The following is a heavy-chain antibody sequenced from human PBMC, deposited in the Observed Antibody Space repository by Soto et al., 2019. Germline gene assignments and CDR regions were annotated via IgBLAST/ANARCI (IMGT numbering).Heavy chain of an antibody. J-gene: IGHJ6*02. D-gene: IGHD7-27*01. Sequence: SETLSVTCTVSGGSLSSYDWSWIRQPPGKGLEWIGYIYYSGSTNYNPSLKSRVTISVDTSKNQFSLKLSSLRSEDTAVYYCAREAETWGYYYYGMDVSGQGTTVTVSS. CDR3: AREAETWGYYYYGMDV. CDR1: GGSLSSYD. V-gene: IGHV4-59*01. CDR2: IYYSGST.